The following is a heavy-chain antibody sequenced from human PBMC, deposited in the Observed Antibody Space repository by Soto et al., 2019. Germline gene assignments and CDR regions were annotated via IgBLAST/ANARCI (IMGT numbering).Heavy chain of an antibody. V-gene: IGHV1-8*01. Sequence: QVQLVQSGAEVKKPGASVRVSCKASGYTFTSYDINFVRQVTGQRPEWMGWMNPNSGDTCYAQRFQGRLTKTRVPSKNIGDMELSGLKSEDTSSYYWARRVIQFQFMDVGGQGITDIFSS. CDR2: MNPNSGDT. CDR3: ARRVIQFQFMDV. J-gene: IGHJ6*02. CDR1: GYTFTSYD.